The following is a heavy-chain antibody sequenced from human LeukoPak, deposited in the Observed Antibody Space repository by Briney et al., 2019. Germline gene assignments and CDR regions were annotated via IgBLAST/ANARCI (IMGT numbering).Heavy chain of an antibody. D-gene: IGHD6-19*01. CDR3: AKFPPGIAVAGHFDY. J-gene: IGHJ4*02. V-gene: IGHV3-23*01. CDR2: ISGSGVST. Sequence: GGSLRLSCAASGFTFSSYAMNWVRQAPGKGLEWVSGISGSGVSTYYADSVKGRFTISRDNSKNTLYLQMNSLRAEDTAVYYCAKFPPGIAVAGHFDYWGQGTLVTVSS. CDR1: GFTFSSYA.